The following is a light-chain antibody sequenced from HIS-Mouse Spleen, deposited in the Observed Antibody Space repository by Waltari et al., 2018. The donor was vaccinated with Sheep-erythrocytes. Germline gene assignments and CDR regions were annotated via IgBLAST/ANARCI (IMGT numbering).Light chain of an antibody. J-gene: IGLJ2*01. CDR3: QAWDSSTDVV. CDR1: KWGDTY. Sequence: SYELTQPPSVSVSPGQTASITCSGDKWGDTYACWYQQKPGQSPVLVIYQDSKRPSGIPERFSGSNSGNTATLTISGTQAMDEADYYCQAWDSSTDVVFGGGTKLTVL. V-gene: IGLV3-1*01. CDR2: QDS.